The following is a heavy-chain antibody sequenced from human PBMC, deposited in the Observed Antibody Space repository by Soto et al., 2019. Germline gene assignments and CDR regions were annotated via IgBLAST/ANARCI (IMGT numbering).Heavy chain of an antibody. CDR3: ARATLIAAAGPGKNAFDI. V-gene: IGHV1-2*04. CDR1: GYTFTGYY. D-gene: IGHD6-13*01. CDR2: INPNSGGT. Sequence: GASVKVYCKASGYTFTGYYMHWVRQAPGQGLEWMGWINPNSGGTNYAQKFQGWVTMTRDTSISTAYMELSRLRSDDTAVYYCARATLIAAAGPGKNAFDIWGQGTMVTVSS. J-gene: IGHJ3*02.